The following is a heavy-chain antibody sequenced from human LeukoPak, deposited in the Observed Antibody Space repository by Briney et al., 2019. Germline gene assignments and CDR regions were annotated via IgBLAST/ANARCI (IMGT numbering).Heavy chain of an antibody. Sequence: ASVKVSCKASGYTLTSYFIHWVRQAPGQGLEWMGIINPSGGSTSYAQKFQGRVTMTRDTSTSTVYMELSSLRSEDTTVYYCARDQDWNYAFDIWGQGTMVTVSS. CDR3: ARDQDWNYAFDI. J-gene: IGHJ3*02. V-gene: IGHV1-46*01. CDR2: INPSGGST. D-gene: IGHD1-7*01. CDR1: GYTLTSYF.